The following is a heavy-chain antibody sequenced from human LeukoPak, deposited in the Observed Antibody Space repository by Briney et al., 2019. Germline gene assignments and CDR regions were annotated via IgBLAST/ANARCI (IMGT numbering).Heavy chain of an antibody. Sequence: PGGSLRLSCAASGFTFSDDTMNWVRQAPGKGLEWVSSISSGGTYKYYADSVKGRFTISRDNAQNSLYLQMNSLRAEDSSVYYCARPTTVTTISADAFDIWGQGTMVTVSS. V-gene: IGHV3-21*01. J-gene: IGHJ3*02. CDR2: ISSGGTYK. CDR3: ARPTTVTTISADAFDI. CDR1: GFTFSDDT. D-gene: IGHD4-17*01.